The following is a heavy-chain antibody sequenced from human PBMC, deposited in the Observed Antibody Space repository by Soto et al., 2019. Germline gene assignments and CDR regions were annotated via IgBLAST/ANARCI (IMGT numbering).Heavy chain of an antibody. D-gene: IGHD3-22*01. CDR2: IIPIFGTA. V-gene: IGHV1-69*13. CDR3: ARVMYYYDSSGYPRPGDYYYYGMDV. CDR1: GGTFSSYA. J-gene: IGHJ6*02. Sequence: SVKVSCKASGGTFSSYAISWVRQAPGQGLEWMGGIIPIFGTANYAQKFQGRVTITADESTSTAYMELSSLRSEDTAVYYCARVMYYYDSSGYPRPGDYYYYGMDVWGQGTTVTVSS.